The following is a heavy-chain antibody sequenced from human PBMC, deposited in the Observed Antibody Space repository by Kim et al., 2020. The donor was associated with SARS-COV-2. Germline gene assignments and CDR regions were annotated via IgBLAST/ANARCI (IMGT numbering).Heavy chain of an antibody. CDR3: ARVPRYCSGGSCYSRCGMDV. CDR2: INHSGST. Sequence: SETLSLTCAVYGGSFSGYYWSWIRQPPGKGLEWIGEINHSGSTNYNPSLKSRVTISVDTSKNQFSLKLSSVTAADTAVYYCARVPRYCSGGSCYSRCGMDVWGQGTTVTVSS. V-gene: IGHV4-34*01. CDR1: GGSFSGYY. D-gene: IGHD2-15*01. J-gene: IGHJ6*02.